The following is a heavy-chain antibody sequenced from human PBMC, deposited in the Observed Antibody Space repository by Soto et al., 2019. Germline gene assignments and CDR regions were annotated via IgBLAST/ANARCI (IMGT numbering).Heavy chain of an antibody. V-gene: IGHV4-34*01. J-gene: IGHJ5*02. CDR1: GGSFSGYY. CDR2: INHSGSN. Sequence: SETLSLTCAVYGGSFSGYYWRWILQPTGKGLEWIGEINHSGSNNYNPSLQSRVTISVDTSKNQFSLKLNSEASADTAVYYCARGWCDLWSGYDRGWFDPWGQGSLVTVSS. CDR3: ARGWCDLWSGYDRGWFDP. D-gene: IGHD3-3*01.